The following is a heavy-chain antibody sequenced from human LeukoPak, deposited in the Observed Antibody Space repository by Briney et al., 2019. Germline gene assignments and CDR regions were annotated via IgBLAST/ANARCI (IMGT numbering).Heavy chain of an antibody. CDR3: ARGGRGSAAVVAPRFFDI. J-gene: IGHJ3*02. CDR1: GFTFSSYS. V-gene: IGHV3-53*01. Sequence: GGSLRLSCAASGFTFSSYSMNWVRQAPGKGLEWVSVTYTGGNSYYADSVKGRFIISRDISKNTLYLQMNSLRAEDSALYYCARGGRGSAAVVAPRFFDIWGQGTMVTVSS. CDR2: TYTGGNS. D-gene: IGHD3-22*01.